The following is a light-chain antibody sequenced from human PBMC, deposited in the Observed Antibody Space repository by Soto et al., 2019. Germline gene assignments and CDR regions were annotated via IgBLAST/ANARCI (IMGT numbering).Light chain of an antibody. CDR2: AAS. V-gene: IGKV1-39*01. CDR1: ESISRH. CDR3: QQSYSTLSIS. J-gene: IGKJ5*01. Sequence: DIQMTQSPSSLSASVGDRVTITCRASESISRHLNWYQQKPGKAPNLLIYAASTLQNGVPSRFSGSGSGTHFTLTISSLQPEDFATYYCQQSYSTLSISFGQGTRLEIK.